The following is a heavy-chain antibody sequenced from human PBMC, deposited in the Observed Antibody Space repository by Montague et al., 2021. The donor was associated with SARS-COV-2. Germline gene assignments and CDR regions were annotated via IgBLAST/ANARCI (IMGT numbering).Heavy chain of an antibody. V-gene: IGHV3-11*01. D-gene: IGHD1-26*01. CDR2: IRSSGTFK. CDR3: ARDGGNYGAVDY. Sequence: SLRLSCAASGFTFSDYHMAWIRQAPGKGLEWISYIRSSGTFKYYADSVKGRFTISRDIAKNTLYLQMNSLRADDTAVYYCARDGGNYGAVDYWGQGTLVTVPS. CDR1: GFTFSDYH. J-gene: IGHJ4*02.